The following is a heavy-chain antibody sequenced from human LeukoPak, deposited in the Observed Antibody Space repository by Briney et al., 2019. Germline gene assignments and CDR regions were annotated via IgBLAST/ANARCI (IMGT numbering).Heavy chain of an antibody. CDR1: GYTLTELS. V-gene: IGHV1-24*01. J-gene: IGHJ4*02. D-gene: IGHD4-17*01. CDR3: AIPDYGDYGATYYFDY. CDR2: FDPEDGET. Sequence: ASVKVSCKVSGYTLTELSMHWARQAPGKGLDWMGGFDPEDGETIYAQKFQGRVTMTEDTSKDTAYMELSSLRSEDTAVYYCAIPDYGDYGATYYFDYWGQGTLVTVSS.